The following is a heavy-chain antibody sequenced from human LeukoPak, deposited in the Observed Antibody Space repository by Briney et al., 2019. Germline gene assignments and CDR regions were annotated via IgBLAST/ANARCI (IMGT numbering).Heavy chain of an antibody. D-gene: IGHD6-13*01. J-gene: IGHJ4*02. V-gene: IGHV1-69*06. CDR2: IIPIFGST. CDR3: ARGRSSNWYECFDY. Sequence: ASVKVSCKASGGTFSSDAINWVRQAPGQGLEWMGVIIPIFGSTNYAQKFQGRVTITADKSTNTAYMELSSLRSEDTAVYYCARGRSSNWYECFDYWGQGALVTVSS. CDR1: GGTFSSDA.